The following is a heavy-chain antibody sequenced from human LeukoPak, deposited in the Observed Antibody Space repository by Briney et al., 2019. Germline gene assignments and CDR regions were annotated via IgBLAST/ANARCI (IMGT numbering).Heavy chain of an antibody. CDR3: TRDRGSSTLGDY. Sequence: GGSLRLSCTVSGFTFGDYAINWVSQAPGKGLEWVGFIRSKAFGETAEYAASVKGRFTISRDDSKSIAYLQMNSVKTEDTAVYYCTRDRGSSTLGDYWGQGTLVTVSS. CDR1: GFTFGDYA. V-gene: IGHV3-49*04. J-gene: IGHJ4*02. D-gene: IGHD7-27*01. CDR2: IRSKAFGETA.